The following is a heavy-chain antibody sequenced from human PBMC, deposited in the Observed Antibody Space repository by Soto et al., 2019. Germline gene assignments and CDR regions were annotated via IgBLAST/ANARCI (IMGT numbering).Heavy chain of an antibody. CDR3: ARGVKYGAYSRWFDP. CDR1: GYTFTSYD. CDR2: MSPNSGNT. V-gene: IGHV1-8*01. Sequence: QVQLVQSGAEVRKPGASVKVSCKASGYTFTSYDINWVRQATGQGLEYLGWMSPNSGNTGYVQKVQGSVTMTWDTSITAAYMELSSLRSEDTAVYFCARGVKYGAYSRWFDPWGQGTLVTVSS. J-gene: IGHJ5*02. D-gene: IGHD4-17*01.